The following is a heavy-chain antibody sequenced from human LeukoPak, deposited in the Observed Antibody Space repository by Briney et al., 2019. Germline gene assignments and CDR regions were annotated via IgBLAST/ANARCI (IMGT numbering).Heavy chain of an antibody. Sequence: GASVKVSCKASGYTFTSYGISWVRQAPGQGLEWMGWISAYNGNTNYAQKLQGRVTMTTDTSTSTAYMELSSLRSEDTAVYYCARTVYSSGWYYFDYWGQGTLVTVSS. V-gene: IGHV1-18*01. CDR3: ARTVYSSGWYYFDY. CDR1: GYTFTSYG. CDR2: ISAYNGNT. D-gene: IGHD6-19*01. J-gene: IGHJ4*02.